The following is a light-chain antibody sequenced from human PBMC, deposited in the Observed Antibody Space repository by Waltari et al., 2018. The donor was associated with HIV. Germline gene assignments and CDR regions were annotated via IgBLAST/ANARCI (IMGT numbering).Light chain of an antibody. Sequence: PPLTLPASVSRSPAQSLTISCTATTSADGGYNYLSWYQHHPGKFPILLICEVTNRTAGVFNRCSASKSCNNASLITFALQADEEADYYCSSATSRKLFVFGAGTRLTVL. V-gene: IGLV2-14*01. J-gene: IGLJ1*01. CDR1: TSADGGYNY. CDR3: SSATSRKLFV. CDR2: EVT.